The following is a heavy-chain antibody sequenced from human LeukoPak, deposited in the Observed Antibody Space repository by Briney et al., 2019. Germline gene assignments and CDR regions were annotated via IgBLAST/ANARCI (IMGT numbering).Heavy chain of an antibody. Sequence: GGSLRLSCAASGFTFSSYWMSWVRQAPGKGLEWVANIKQDGSEKYYVDSVKGRFTISRDNAKNSLYLQMNSLRAEDTAVHYCARFKVPYYDSSEPGDDAFDIWGQGTMVTVSS. CDR1: GFTFSSYW. D-gene: IGHD3-22*01. J-gene: IGHJ3*02. CDR2: IKQDGSEK. V-gene: IGHV3-7*01. CDR3: ARFKVPYYDSSEPGDDAFDI.